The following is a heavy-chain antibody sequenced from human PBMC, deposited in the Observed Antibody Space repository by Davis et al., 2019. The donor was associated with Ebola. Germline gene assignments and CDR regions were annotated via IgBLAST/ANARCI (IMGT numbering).Heavy chain of an antibody. Sequence: GGSLRLSCAASGFIVSDKYMSWVRQAPGKGLEWVSGINWNGGSTGYVDSVKGRFTISRDNAKNSLYLQMNRLRVEDTALYHCARVNAVTGYSRFDPWGQGTLVTVSS. V-gene: IGHV3-20*01. D-gene: IGHD3-9*01. CDR1: GFIVSDKY. J-gene: IGHJ5*02. CDR2: INWNGGST. CDR3: ARVNAVTGYSRFDP.